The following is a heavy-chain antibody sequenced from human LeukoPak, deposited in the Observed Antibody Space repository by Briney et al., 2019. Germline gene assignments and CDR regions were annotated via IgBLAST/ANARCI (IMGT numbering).Heavy chain of an antibody. Sequence: PGGSLRLSCAASGFTFSSYGMHWVRQAPGKGLEWVAFIRYDGSNKYYADSVKGRFTISRDNSKNTLYLQMNSLRAEDTAVYYCAKDPIPYGDLYYYYMDVWGKGTTVTISS. CDR3: AKDPIPYGDLYYYYMDV. CDR1: GFTFSSYG. CDR2: IRYDGSNK. V-gene: IGHV3-30*02. J-gene: IGHJ6*03. D-gene: IGHD4-17*01.